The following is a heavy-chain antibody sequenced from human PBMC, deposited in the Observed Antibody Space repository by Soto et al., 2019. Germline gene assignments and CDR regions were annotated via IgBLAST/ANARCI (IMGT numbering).Heavy chain of an antibody. CDR2: INHSGST. CDR3: ARGDSQDWSRTSCRISEVAWVDP. V-gene: IGHV4-34*01. CDR1: GGSFSGYY. J-gene: IGHJ5*02. Sequence: QVQLQQWGAGLLKPSETLSLTCAVYGGSFSGYYWSWIRQPPGKGLEWIGEINHSGSTNYNPSLKSRVTITVDTSKNQCTRKRGAGTAADTAVNYGARGDSQDWSRTSCRISEVAWVDPWGQGTLVTVSA. D-gene: IGHD2-2*01.